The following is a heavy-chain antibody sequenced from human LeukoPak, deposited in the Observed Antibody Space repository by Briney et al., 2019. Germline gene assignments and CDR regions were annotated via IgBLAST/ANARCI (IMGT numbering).Heavy chain of an antibody. J-gene: IGHJ6*03. Sequence: GESLKISCKGSGYSFTSYWIGRVRQMPGKGLEWMGIIYPGDSDTRYSPSFQGQVTISADKSISTAYLQWSSLKASDTAMYYSARHFSVLVPAAADYYYYYMDVWGKGTTVTVSS. V-gene: IGHV5-51*01. D-gene: IGHD2-2*01. CDR1: GYSFTSYW. CDR3: ARHFSVLVPAAADYYYYYMDV. CDR2: IYPGDSDT.